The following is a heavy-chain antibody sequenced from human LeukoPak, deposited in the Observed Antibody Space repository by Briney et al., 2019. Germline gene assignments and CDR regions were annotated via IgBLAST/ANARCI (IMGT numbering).Heavy chain of an antibody. CDR2: IKQDGSEK. CDR1: GITFSNYW. CDR3: ARAKEGNWFDP. J-gene: IGHJ5*02. V-gene: IGHV3-7*01. Sequence: PGGSLRLSCAASGITFSNYWMTWVRQAPGKGLEWVANIKQDGSEKYYVDSVKGRFTISRDNAKNSLYLQMNSLRAEDTAVYYCARAKEGNWFDPWGQGTLVTVSS.